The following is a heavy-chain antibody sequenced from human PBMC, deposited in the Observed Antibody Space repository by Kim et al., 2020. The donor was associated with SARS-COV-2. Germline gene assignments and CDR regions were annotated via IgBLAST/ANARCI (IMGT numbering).Heavy chain of an antibody. CDR1: GFTFSSYE. D-gene: IGHD1-26*01. CDR3: ARDIVGATSYYYGMDV. Sequence: GGSLRLSCAASGFTFSSYEMNWVRQAPGKGLEWVSYISSSGSTIYYADSVKGRFTISRDNAKNSLYLQMNSLRAEDTAVYYCARDIVGATSYYYGMDVWGQGTTVTVSS. V-gene: IGHV3-48*03. CDR2: ISSSGSTI. J-gene: IGHJ6*02.